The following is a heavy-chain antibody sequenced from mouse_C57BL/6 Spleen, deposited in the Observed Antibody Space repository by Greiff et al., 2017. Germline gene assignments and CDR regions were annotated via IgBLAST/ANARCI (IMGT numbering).Heavy chain of an antibody. Sequence: DVQLQESGGGLVKPGGSLKLSCAASGFTFSSYTMSWVRQTPEKRLEWVATISGGGGNTYYPDSVKGRFTISRDNAKNTLYLQMSSLRSEDTALYYCSSLFTTVVANAMDYWGQGTSVTVSS. J-gene: IGHJ4*01. CDR1: GFTFSSYT. V-gene: IGHV5-9*01. CDR2: ISGGGGNT. CDR3: SSLFTTVVANAMDY. D-gene: IGHD1-1*01.